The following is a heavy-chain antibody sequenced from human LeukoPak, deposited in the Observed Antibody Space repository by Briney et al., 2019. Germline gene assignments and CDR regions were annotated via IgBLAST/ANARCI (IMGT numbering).Heavy chain of an antibody. V-gene: IGHV1-46*01. D-gene: IGHD5-24*01. CDR2: INPSGGST. J-gene: IGHJ4*02. CDR1: GYTFTNYY. CDR3: ARGGKRNADGYNQALDY. Sequence: GASVKASCEASGYTFTNYYIHWVRQAPGQGLEWMGIINPSGGSTTYAQEFQGRVTMTRDTSTSTVYMELSSLRSEDTAVYYCARGGKRNADGYNQALDYWGQGTLVTVSS.